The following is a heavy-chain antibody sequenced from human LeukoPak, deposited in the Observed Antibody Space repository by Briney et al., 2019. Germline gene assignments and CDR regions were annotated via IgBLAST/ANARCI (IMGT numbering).Heavy chain of an antibody. D-gene: IGHD2-15*01. CDR3: ARDGAGCSGGSCYSGWFDP. CDR1: GFTFSSYA. V-gene: IGHV3-30*01. CDR2: ISYDGSNK. J-gene: IGHJ5*02. Sequence: GGSLRLSCAASGFTFSSYAMQWVRQAPGKGLEWVAVISYDGSNKYYADSVKGRFTISRDNSKNTLYLQMNSLRAEDTAVHYCARDGAGCSGGSCYSGWFDPWGQGTLVTVSS.